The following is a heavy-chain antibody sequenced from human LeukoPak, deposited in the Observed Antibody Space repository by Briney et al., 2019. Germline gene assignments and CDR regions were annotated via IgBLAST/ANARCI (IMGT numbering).Heavy chain of an antibody. J-gene: IGHJ4*02. D-gene: IGHD2-21*02. CDR3: ARDHSCGGDCYSPDYFDY. CDR2: INSDGSST. Sequence: GGSLRLSCAASGFTFSSYWMHWVRQAPGKGLVWVSRINSDGSSTSYADSVKGRFTISRDNAKNTLYLQMNSLRAEDTAVYYCARDHSCGGDCYSPDYFDYWGQGTLVTVSS. CDR1: GFTFSSYW. V-gene: IGHV3-74*01.